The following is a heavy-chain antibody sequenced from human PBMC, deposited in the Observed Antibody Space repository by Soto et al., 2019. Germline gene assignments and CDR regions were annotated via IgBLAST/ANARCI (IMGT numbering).Heavy chain of an antibody. J-gene: IGHJ4*02. D-gene: IGHD3-22*01. CDR1: GYTFTSYG. Sequence: ASVKVSCKASGYTFTSYGISWVRQAPGQGLEWMGWISAYNGNTNYAQKLQGRVTMTTDTSTSTAYMELRSLRSDDTAVYYCASGRYYYDSSGYSPDYWGQGTLVTVSS. CDR2: ISAYNGNT. CDR3: ASGRYYYDSSGYSPDY. V-gene: IGHV1-18*01.